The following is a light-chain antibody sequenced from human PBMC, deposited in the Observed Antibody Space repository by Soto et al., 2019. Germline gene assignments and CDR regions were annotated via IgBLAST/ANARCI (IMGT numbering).Light chain of an antibody. J-gene: IGLJ2*01. CDR3: SSYTSSGSLDVI. CDR1: SSDVGGYNY. V-gene: IGLV2-14*01. CDR2: EVT. Sequence: QSALTQTASVSGSPGQSITISCTGTSSDVGGYNYVSWYQQYPGKAPKLMIYEVTNRPSGVSNRFSGSQSANTASLTISGLQAEDEADYYCSSYTSSGSLDVIFGGGTKLTVL.